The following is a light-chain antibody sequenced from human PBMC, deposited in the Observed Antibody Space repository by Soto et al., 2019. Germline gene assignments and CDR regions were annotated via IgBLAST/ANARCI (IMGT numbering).Light chain of an antibody. Sequence: EIVLTQSPATLSLSPGERATLSCRASQSISSHLAWYQQKPGQAPRLLIYGASNRATGIPARFSGSGSGTDFTLTISSLEPEDFPLYYCQQRINWPLTFGGGTKVQIK. CDR3: QQRINWPLT. CDR1: QSISSH. V-gene: IGKV3-11*01. CDR2: GAS. J-gene: IGKJ4*01.